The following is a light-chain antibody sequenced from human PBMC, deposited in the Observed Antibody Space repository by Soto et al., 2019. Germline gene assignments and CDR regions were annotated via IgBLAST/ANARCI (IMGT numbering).Light chain of an antibody. Sequence: QSVLTQPASVSGSPGQSITISCTGTSSDVGGYDYVSWYQQHPGKAPKLMIFEVTNRPSGVSNRFSASKSGNTASLTISGLQAEDEADYYCCSYTDSGTQVVFGGGTQLTVL. CDR1: SSDVGGYDY. CDR3: CSYTDSGTQVV. J-gene: IGLJ3*02. V-gene: IGLV2-14*01. CDR2: EVT.